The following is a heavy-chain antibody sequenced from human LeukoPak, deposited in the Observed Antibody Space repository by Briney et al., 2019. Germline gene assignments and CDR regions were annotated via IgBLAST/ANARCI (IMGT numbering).Heavy chain of an antibody. V-gene: IGHV3-9*03. J-gene: IGHJ4*02. CDR3: AKDTRWELLRSFDY. D-gene: IGHD1-26*01. Sequence: PGRSLRLSCAASGFTFDDYAMDWVRQAPGKGLEWVSGISWSSGSIVYADSVKGRFTSSRDNTNTSLHLEMNSLRAEDMALYYFAKDTRWELLRSFDYWGQGTLVTVSS. CDR1: GFTFDDYA. CDR2: ISWSSGSI.